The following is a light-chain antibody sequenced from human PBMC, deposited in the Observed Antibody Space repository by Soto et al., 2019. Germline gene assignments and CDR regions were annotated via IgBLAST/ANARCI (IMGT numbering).Light chain of an antibody. CDR1: QSVSSNY. CDR3: QPYGSSPRT. J-gene: IGKJ1*01. CDR2: GAS. V-gene: IGKV3-20*01. Sequence: EIVLTQSPGTLSLSPGERATLSCRASQSVSSNYLAWYQQKPGQAPKLLIYGASSGATGIPDRFSGSGSGTDFTLTISRLEPEDFAVYYCQPYGSSPRTFGQGTKVEIK.